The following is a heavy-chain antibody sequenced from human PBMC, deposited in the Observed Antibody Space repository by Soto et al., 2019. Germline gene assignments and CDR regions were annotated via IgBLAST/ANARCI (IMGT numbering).Heavy chain of an antibody. CDR1: GYTFTSYV. D-gene: IGHD4-17*01. CDR3: ARDPTYSGDYMGEY. Sequence: QVQLVQSGAEVKKPGASVKVSCKASGYTFTSYVLHWVRQAPGQRPEWMGWINAGNGNTKYSQNCQGRVTISKKTSARIVFMERRSLKSEVTAVYSCARDPTYSGDYMGEYWGQGPVVAVSS. CDR2: INAGNGNT. J-gene: IGHJ4*02. V-gene: IGHV1-3*01.